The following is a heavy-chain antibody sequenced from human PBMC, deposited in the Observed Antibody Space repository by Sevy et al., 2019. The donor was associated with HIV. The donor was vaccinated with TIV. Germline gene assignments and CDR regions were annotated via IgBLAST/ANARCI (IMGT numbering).Heavy chain of an antibody. J-gene: IGHJ3*02. CDR1: GFTFRNYD. V-gene: IGHV3-23*01. CDR3: AKSQLPHAFDI. CDR2: ILDNGGGT. D-gene: IGHD2-2*01. Sequence: GESLKISCEASGFTFRNYDMSWVRQAPGKGLEWVSGILDNGGGTYYADSVKGRFTISRDNSKNRMFLEMNSLGAEDTAVYFCAKSQLPHAFDIWGQGTMVTVSS.